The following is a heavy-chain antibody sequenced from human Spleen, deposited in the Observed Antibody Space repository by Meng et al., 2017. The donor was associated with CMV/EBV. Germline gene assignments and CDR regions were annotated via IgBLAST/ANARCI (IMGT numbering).Heavy chain of an antibody. V-gene: IGHV3-48*03. CDR1: GFTFSSYA. J-gene: IGHJ4*02. CDR2: ISSSGSTI. Sequence: GESLKISCAASGFTFSSYAMHWVRQAPGKGLEWVSYISSSGSTIYYADSVKGRFTISRDNAKNSLYLQMNSLRAEDTAVYYCARDDKGVYDFWSGYYSGVRYFDYWGQGTLVTVSS. CDR3: ARDDKGVYDFWSGYYSGVRYFDY. D-gene: IGHD3-3*01.